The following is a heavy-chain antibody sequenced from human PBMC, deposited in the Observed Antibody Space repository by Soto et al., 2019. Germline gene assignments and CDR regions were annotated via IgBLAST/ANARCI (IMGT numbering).Heavy chain of an antibody. CDR3: ARQGRDRAVAGGALDI. J-gene: IGHJ3*02. V-gene: IGHV4-39*01. CDR1: GGSISSSSYY. Sequence: SETLSLTCTFSGGSISSSSYYWGWIRQPPGKGLEWIGSIYYSGSTYYNPSLKSRVTISVDTSKNQFSLKLSSVTAADTAVYYCARQGRDRAVAGGALDIWGPGTLVTVSS. D-gene: IGHD6-19*01. CDR2: IYYSGST.